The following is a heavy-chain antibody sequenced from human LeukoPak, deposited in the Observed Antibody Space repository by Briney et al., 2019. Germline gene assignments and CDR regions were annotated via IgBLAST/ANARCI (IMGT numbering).Heavy chain of an antibody. CDR3: AKVRHIVVVTAIPLGAFDI. D-gene: IGHD2-21*02. V-gene: IGHV3-23*01. Sequence: GGSLRLSCAASGFTFSSYAMGWVRQAPGKGLEWVSAISGSGGSTYYADSVKGRFTISRDNSKNTLYLQMNSLRAEDTAVYYCAKVRHIVVVTAIPLGAFDIWGQGTMVTVSS. J-gene: IGHJ3*02. CDR2: ISGSGGST. CDR1: GFTFSSYA.